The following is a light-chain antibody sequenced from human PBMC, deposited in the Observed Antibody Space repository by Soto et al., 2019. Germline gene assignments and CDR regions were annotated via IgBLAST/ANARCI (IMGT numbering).Light chain of an antibody. CDR3: AAWDDSLRAWV. CDR1: WYNIGKNL. Sequence: QSVLTQPPSASVTPGQTVTISCSGGWYNIGKNLGYWYQQFPGTAPKLLIYMTNQRPSGVPDRVSGSKSGSSASLAVSGLRSEDEAVYYWAAWDDSLRAWVFGGGTKLTVL. V-gene: IGLV1-47*01. CDR2: MTN. J-gene: IGLJ3*02.